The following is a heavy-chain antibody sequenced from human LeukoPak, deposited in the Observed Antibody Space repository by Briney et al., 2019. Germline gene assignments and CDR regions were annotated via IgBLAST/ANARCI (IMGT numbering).Heavy chain of an antibody. CDR3: ARGPRTIFGVVIIKDYYYYGMDA. D-gene: IGHD3-3*01. CDR1: GGTFSSYA. CDR2: IIPIFGTA. J-gene: IGHJ6*02. Sequence: AASVKVSCTASGGTFSSYAISWVRQAPGQGLEWMGGIIPIFGTANYAQKFQGRVTITADESTSTAYMELSSLRSEDTAVYYCARGPRTIFGVVIIKDYYYYGMDAWGQGTTVTVSS. V-gene: IGHV1-69*01.